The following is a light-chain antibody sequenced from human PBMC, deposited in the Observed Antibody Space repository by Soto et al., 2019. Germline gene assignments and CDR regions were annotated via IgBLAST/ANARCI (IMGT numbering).Light chain of an antibody. J-gene: IGLJ2*01. CDR3: CSYAGSSTLV. V-gene: IGLV2-23*02. CDR1: SSDVGNYDL. CDR2: EVN. Sequence: QSALTQPASVSGSPGQSITISCTGTSSDVGNYDLVSWYQHLPGKAPKLMIYEVNKRPSGISNRFSASKSGNTASLTISGLQAEDEADYYCCSYAGSSTLVFGGGTKVTVL.